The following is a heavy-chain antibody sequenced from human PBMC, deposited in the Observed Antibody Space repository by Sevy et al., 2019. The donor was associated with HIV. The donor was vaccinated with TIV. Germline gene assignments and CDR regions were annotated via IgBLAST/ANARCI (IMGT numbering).Heavy chain of an antibody. V-gene: IGHV3-49*04. Sequence: GGSLRLSCTASGFTFGDYCMSWVRQAPGKGLEWVAFLKSDVYGGTVDHAATVRGRFVISRDDSKTIAYLQRNDLKTEDNGVYYCTRWKAAQSIFDYWGQGALVTVSS. D-gene: IGHD6-13*01. J-gene: IGHJ4*02. CDR1: GFTFGDYC. CDR2: LKSDVYGGTV. CDR3: TRWKAAQSIFDY.